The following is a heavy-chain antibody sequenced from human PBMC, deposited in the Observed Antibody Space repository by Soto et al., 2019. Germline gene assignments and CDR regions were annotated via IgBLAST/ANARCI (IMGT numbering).Heavy chain of an antibody. CDR2: ISGSGGRS. V-gene: IGHV3-23*01. CDR1: GFTFSNYA. J-gene: IGHJ4*02. D-gene: IGHD3-16*01. Sequence: EVQLLDSGGGLVQPGGSLRLSCAASGFTFSNYAMTWVRQGPGKGLEWVSGISGSGGRSYYADSVKGRFTISRDKSKSTFYLQMNSLRAEDTAVYYCAKAYFVWSSEQPYYFDYWGQGTLVTVSS. CDR3: AKAYFVWSSEQPYYFDY.